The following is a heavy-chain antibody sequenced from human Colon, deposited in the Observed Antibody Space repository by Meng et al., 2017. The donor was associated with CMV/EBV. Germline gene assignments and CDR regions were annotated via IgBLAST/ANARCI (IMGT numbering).Heavy chain of an antibody. CDR3: AKAPGYSSSPGYYYGMDV. CDR2: SNSDGSKR. V-gene: IGHV3-74*01. J-gene: IGHJ6*02. CDR1: GFTFSSHW. D-gene: IGHD6-13*01. Sequence: GGSLRLSCAASGFTFSSHWMHWVRQAPGKGLEWISRSNSDGSKRAYADSVKGRFTISRDNAKNSLYLQMNSLRAEDTALYYCAKAPGYSSSPGYYYGMDVWGQGTTVTVSS.